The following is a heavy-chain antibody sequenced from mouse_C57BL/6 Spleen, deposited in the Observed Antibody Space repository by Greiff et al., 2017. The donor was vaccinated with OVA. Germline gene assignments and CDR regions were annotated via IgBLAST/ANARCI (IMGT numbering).Heavy chain of an antibody. J-gene: IGHJ2*01. CDR3: ARHEDGLNYFDY. Sequence: VKLMESGAELVKPGASVKLSCKASGYTFTEYTIHWVKQRSGQGLEWIGWFYPGSGSIKYNEKFKDKATLTADKSSSTVYMELSRLTSEDSAVYFCARHEDGLNYFDYWGQGTTLTVSS. CDR1: GYTFTEYT. CDR2: FYPGSGSI. V-gene: IGHV1-62-2*01.